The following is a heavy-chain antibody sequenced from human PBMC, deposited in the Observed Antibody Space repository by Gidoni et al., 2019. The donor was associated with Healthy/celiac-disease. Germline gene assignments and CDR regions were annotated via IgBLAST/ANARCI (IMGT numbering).Heavy chain of an antibody. CDR2: ISSNGGST. V-gene: IGHV3-64D*08. CDR3: VKDEFIMITFGGVIVPTGDAFDI. CDR1: GFTFSSYA. D-gene: IGHD3-16*02. Sequence: ELQLVESGGGLVQPGGSLRLSCSASGFTFSSYAMHWVRQAPGKGLEYVSAISSNGGSTYYADSVKGRFTISRDNSKNTLYLQMSSLRAEDTAVYYCVKDEFIMITFGGVIVPTGDAFDIWGQGTMVTVSS. J-gene: IGHJ3*02.